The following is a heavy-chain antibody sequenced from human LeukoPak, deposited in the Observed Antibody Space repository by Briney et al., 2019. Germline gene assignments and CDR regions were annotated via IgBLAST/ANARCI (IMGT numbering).Heavy chain of an antibody. V-gene: IGHV5-51*01. Sequence: GESLKVSCKGSGYSFTSYWIGWVRQMPGKGREGMGIIYAGNSHSSYTPSFPGPVSISAYKSLCSAYLQWSSLEASDTALYYCARQVAPAASFRGLFYPWGQGTLVTVSS. CDR1: GYSFTSYW. CDR3: ARQVAPAASFRGLFYP. CDR2: IYAGNSHS. D-gene: IGHD2-2*01. J-gene: IGHJ5*02.